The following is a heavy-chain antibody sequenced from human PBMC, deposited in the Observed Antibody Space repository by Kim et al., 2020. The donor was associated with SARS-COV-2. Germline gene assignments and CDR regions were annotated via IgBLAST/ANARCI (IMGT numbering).Heavy chain of an antibody. CDR3: SRGSGYSGYAYANWFDP. CDR1: GFIFDDYA. V-gene: IGHV3-49*03. D-gene: IGHD5-12*01. J-gene: IGHJ5*02. Sequence: GGSLRLSCTASGFIFDDYAISWFRQPPGKGLEWISFIRSRGYGGTTEYAASVKGRFTISRDDSRSIAYLQMNSRNTEDTARYYCSRGSGYSGYAYANWFDPWGPGTLVTVSS. CDR2: IRSRGYGGTT.